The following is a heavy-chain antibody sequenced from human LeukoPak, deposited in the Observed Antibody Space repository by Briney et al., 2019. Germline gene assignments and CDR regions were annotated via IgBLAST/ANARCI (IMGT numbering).Heavy chain of an antibody. D-gene: IGHD3-3*01. CDR1: GFTFSSYW. Sequence: GGSLRLSCAASGFTFSSYWMHWVRQAPGKGLVWVSRINSDGSSTSYADSVKGRFTISRDKAKNTLYLQMNSMRAEDTAVYYCARALDFWSGYYWFDPWGQGTLVTVSS. CDR3: ARALDFWSGYYWFDP. CDR2: INSDGSST. V-gene: IGHV3-74*01. J-gene: IGHJ5*02.